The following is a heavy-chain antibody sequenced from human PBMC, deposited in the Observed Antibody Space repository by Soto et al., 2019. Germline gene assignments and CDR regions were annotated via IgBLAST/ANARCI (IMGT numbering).Heavy chain of an antibody. CDR3: AKAGCSSTSCYSRSLPDY. CDR1: GFTFSSYA. J-gene: IGHJ4*02. D-gene: IGHD2-2*01. CDR2: ISGSGGST. Sequence: GGSLRLSCAASGFTFSSYAMSWVRQAPGKGLEWVSAISGSGGSTYYADSVKGRFTISRDNSKNTLYLQMNSLRAEDTAVYYCAKAGCSSTSCYSRSLPDYWGQGTLVTVSS. V-gene: IGHV3-23*01.